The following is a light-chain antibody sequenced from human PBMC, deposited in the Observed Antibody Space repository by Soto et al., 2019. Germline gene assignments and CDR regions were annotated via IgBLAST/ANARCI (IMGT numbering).Light chain of an antibody. V-gene: IGKV3-15*01. J-gene: IGKJ1*01. CDR3: QQYGSSGT. CDR1: QSVSSN. CDR2: GAS. Sequence: EIVMTQSPATLSVSPGESVTLSCRASQSVSSNLAWYQQKPGQAPRLLIYGASTRATGIPARFSGSGSGTEFTLTISRLEPEDFAVYYCQQYGSSGTFGQGTKVDNK.